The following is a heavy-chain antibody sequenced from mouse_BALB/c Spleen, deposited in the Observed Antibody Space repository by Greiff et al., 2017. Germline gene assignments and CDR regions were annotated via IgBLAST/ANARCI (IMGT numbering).Heavy chain of an antibody. V-gene: IGHV5-9-4*01. D-gene: IGHD2-4*01. CDR1: GFTFSSYA. CDR3: ATYDYEAY. J-gene: IGHJ3*01. CDR2: ISSGGSYT. Sequence: EVMLVESGGGLVKPGGSLKLSCAASGFTFSSYAMSWVRQSPEKRLEWVAEISSGGSYTYYPDTVTGRFTISRDNAKNTLYLEMSSLRSEDTAMFYCATYDYEAYWGQGTLVTVSA.